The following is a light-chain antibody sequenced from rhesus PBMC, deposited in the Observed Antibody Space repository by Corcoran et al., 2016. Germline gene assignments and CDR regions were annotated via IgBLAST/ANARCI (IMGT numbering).Light chain of an antibody. CDR2: LAS. Sequence: DIQMTQSPSSLSASVGDRVTITCRARQDISNYLRWYQQKPGESPKRLIHLASLLQSGIPSRVRGSGSGTQCTLSVSSLQPEDFASYYCLQYNNKRTFGQVTKVEIK. V-gene: IGKV1-36*01. CDR3: LQYNNKRT. CDR1: QDISNY. J-gene: IGKJ1*01.